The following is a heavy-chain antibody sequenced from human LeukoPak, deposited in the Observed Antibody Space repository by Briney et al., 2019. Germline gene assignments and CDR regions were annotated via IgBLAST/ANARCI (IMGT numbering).Heavy chain of an antibody. J-gene: IGHJ4*02. V-gene: IGHV3-74*01. D-gene: IGHD2-15*01. CDR1: GFTFSSYS. Sequence: GGSLRLSCAASGFTFSSYSMNWVRQAPGKGLVWVSRINSDGSSTSYADSVKGRFTISRDNAKNTLYLQMNSLRAEDTAVYYCAREGEYCSGGSCYADSFDYWGQGTLVTVSS. CDR3: AREGEYCSGGSCYADSFDY. CDR2: INSDGSST.